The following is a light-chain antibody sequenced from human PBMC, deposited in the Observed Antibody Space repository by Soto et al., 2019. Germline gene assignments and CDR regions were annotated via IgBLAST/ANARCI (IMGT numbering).Light chain of an antibody. J-gene: IGKJ1*01. CDR1: QSIGLA. CDR3: QQRTDRPPWA. V-gene: IGKV3-11*01. Sequence: EIVMTQSPATLSLSPGERATLSCRASQSIGLAIAWYQHKPGQAPRLLIFDASQRATGTPARFRGSGSGTDFTLSISSLEPEDFAVYYCQQRTDRPPWAFGQGTKVDIK. CDR2: DAS.